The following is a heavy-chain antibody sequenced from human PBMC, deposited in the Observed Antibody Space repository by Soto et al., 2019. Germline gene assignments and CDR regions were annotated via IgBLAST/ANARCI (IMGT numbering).Heavy chain of an antibody. CDR3: ARDRGSSSEGADY. CDR1: GFNFSSYA. J-gene: IGHJ4*02. CDR2: ISYDGSNK. D-gene: IGHD6-6*01. Sequence: QVQLVESGGGVVQPGTSLRLSCAASGFNFSSYAMHWVRQAPGKGLEWVAVISYDGSNKYYADSVKGRFTISRDNSKNTLYLQMYSLRAEDTAVYYCARDRGSSSEGADYWGQGTLVTVSS. V-gene: IGHV3-30-3*01.